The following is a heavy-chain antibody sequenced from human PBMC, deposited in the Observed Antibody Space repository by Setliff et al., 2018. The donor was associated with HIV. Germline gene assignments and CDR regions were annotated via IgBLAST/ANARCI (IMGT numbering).Heavy chain of an antibody. Sequence: ASVKVSCKASGGTFSSYWMHWVRQAPGKGLVWVSRINSDGSSTSYADSVKGRFTISRDNAKNTLYLQMNSLRAEDTAVYYCARPYCSSTSCYNYFDYWGQGTLVTVS. D-gene: IGHD2-2*01. CDR3: ARPYCSSTSCYNYFDY. CDR2: INSDGSST. CDR1: GGTFSSYW. V-gene: IGHV3-74*01. J-gene: IGHJ4*02.